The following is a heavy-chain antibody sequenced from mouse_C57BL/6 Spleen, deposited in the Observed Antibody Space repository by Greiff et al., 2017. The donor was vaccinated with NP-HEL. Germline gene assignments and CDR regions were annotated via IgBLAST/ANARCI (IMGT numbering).Heavy chain of an antibody. CDR3: ARSGYWYFDV. V-gene: IGHV7-3*01. CDR2: IRNKANGYTT. Sequence: DVKLVESGGGLVQPGGSLSLSCAASGFTFTDYYMSWVRQPPGKALEWLGFIRNKANGYTTEYSASVKGRFTISRDNSQSILYLQMNALRAEDSATYYCARSGYWYFDVWGTGTTVTVSS. CDR1: GFTFTDYY. J-gene: IGHJ1*03.